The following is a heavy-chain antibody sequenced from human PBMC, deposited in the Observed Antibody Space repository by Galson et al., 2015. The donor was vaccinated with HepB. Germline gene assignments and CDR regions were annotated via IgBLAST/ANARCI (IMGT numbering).Heavy chain of an antibody. CDR2: VIPMFGTG. CDR1: GDSISNYV. Sequence: SGDSISNYVFTWVRQAPGQGLQWMGRVIPMFGTGNDGQKFQGRATVTADEVTSTVYMELSSLRSEDTAVYYCAARRVGGDYYGMDVWGQGTRVTVSS. CDR3: AARRVGGDYYGMDV. D-gene: IGHD1-26*01. J-gene: IGHJ6*02. V-gene: IGHV1-69*15.